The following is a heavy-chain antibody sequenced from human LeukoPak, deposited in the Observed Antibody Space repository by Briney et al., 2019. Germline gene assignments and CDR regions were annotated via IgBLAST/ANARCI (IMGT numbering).Heavy chain of an antibody. V-gene: IGHV3-30*02. CDR2: IRYDGSNK. Sequence: GGSLRLSCAASGFTFSTYGMHWVRQAPGKGLEWVAFIRYDGSNKYYADSVKGRFTISRDNSKNTLYLQMNSLRAEDTAVYYCATLRRPEYYYGSGSPPGYWGQGTLVTVSS. CDR1: GFTFSTYG. D-gene: IGHD3-10*01. CDR3: ATLRRPEYYYGSGSPPGY. J-gene: IGHJ4*02.